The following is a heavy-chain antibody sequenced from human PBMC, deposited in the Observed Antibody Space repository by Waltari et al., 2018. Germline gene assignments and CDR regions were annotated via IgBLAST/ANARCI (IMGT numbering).Heavy chain of an antibody. D-gene: IGHD2-2*02. CDR2: IYTSGST. V-gene: IGHV4-4*07. Sequence: QVQLQESGPGLVKPSETLSLTCTVSGGSISSYYWRWIRQPAGKGLEWIGRIYTSGSTNCNPSLKSRGTMSVDTSKNQFSLKLSSVTAADTAVYYCARVKLGYCSSTSCYKVGYYFDYWGQGTLVTVSS. CDR1: GGSISSYY. J-gene: IGHJ4*02. CDR3: ARVKLGYCSSTSCYKVGYYFDY.